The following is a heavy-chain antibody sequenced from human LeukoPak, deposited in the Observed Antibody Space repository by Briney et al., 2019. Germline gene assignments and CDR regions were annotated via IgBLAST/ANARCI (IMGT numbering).Heavy chain of an antibody. V-gene: IGHV3-11*01. D-gene: IGHD3-3*01. CDR2: ISSSGSTI. J-gene: IGHJ6*02. CDR3: ASDYDFWSGYSSYGMDV. Sequence: GGSLRLSRAASGFTFSDYYMSWIRQAPGKGLVWVSYISSSGSTIYYADSVKGRFTISRDNAKNSLYLQMNSLRAEDTAVYYCASDYDFWSGYSSYGMDVWGQGTTVTVSS. CDR1: GFTFSDYY.